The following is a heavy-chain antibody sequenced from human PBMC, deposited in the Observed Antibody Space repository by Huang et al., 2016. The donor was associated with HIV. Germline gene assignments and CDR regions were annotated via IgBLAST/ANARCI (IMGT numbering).Heavy chain of an antibody. CDR2: RSYDGSNK. D-gene: IGHD2-8*01. CDR3: ARGSRSNGVSSFDY. J-gene: IGHJ4*02. Sequence: QVQLVESGGGVVQPGRSLRLSCAASGFTFSSYAMHWGRQAPGKGLEWVAVRSYDGSNKYYADSVKGRFTISRDNSKNTLYLQMNSLRAEDTAVYYCARGSRSNGVSSFDYWGQGTLVTVSS. CDR1: GFTFSSYA. V-gene: IGHV3-30-3*01.